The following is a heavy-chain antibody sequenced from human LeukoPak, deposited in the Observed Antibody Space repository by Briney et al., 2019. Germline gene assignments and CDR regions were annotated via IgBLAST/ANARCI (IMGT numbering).Heavy chain of an antibody. Sequence: GGSLRLSCAASGFTVSSNYMSWVRQAPGKGLEWVSAIYSGGSTYYADSVKGRFTISRDNSKNTLYLQMNSLRAEDTAVYYCARGSYSSGWDYFDYRGQGTLVTVSS. V-gene: IGHV3-53*01. J-gene: IGHJ4*02. CDR1: GFTVSSNY. D-gene: IGHD6-19*01. CDR2: IYSGGST. CDR3: ARGSYSSGWDYFDY.